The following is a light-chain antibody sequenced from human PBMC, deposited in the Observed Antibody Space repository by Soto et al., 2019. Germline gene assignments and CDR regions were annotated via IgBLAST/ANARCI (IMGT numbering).Light chain of an antibody. V-gene: IGKV3-20*01. J-gene: IGKJ4*01. CDR1: QSVSDTN. Sequence: EIVLTQSPGTLSLSPGERATLSCRASQSVSDTNLAWYQQKPGQAPRLLICRASLRATGIPDRFSGSGSGTDFTLTSSKVAPQDSVVYYCQQYGSSPLTFGGGTKVESK. CDR2: RAS. CDR3: QQYGSSPLT.